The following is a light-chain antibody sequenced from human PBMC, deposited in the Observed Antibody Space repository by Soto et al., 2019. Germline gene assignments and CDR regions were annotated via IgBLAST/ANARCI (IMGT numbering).Light chain of an antibody. J-gene: IGKJ1*01. V-gene: IGKV3-20*01. CDR2: GAS. CDR1: QSVSSSY. CDR3: QQYGSSPWT. Sequence: ESVLTQSPGTLSLSPRERATLSCRASQSVSSSYLAWYQQKPGQAPRLLIYGASSRATGIPDRFSGSGSGTDFTLTISRLEPEDFAVYYCQQYGSSPWTFGQGTKVDIK.